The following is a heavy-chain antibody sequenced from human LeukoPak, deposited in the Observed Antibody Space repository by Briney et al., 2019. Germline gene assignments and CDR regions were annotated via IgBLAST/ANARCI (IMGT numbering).Heavy chain of an antibody. CDR2: IYSGGST. CDR3: ARDGRAVAPYYYYGMDV. CDR1: GFTVSSNY. Sequence: GGSLRLSCAASGFTVSSNYMSWVRQAPGRGLEWVSVIYSGGSTYYADSVKGRFTISRDNSKNTLYLQMNSLRAEDTAVYYCARDGRAVAPYYYYGMDVWGQGTTVTVSS. J-gene: IGHJ6*02. D-gene: IGHD6-19*01. V-gene: IGHV3-53*01.